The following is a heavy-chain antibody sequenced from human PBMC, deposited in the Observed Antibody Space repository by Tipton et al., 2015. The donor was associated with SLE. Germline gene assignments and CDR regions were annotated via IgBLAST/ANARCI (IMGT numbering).Heavy chain of an antibody. V-gene: IGHV3-23*01. CDR1: GFTFSSYA. J-gene: IGHJ4*02. D-gene: IGHD3-22*01. CDR3: ARDWGLLPGGSYFNY. CDR2: ISGSGGSI. Sequence: SLRLSCAASGFTFSSYAMSWVRQAPGKGLEWVSAISGSGGSIYFPDSVKGRFTISRDNSKNTLYLQMNSLRAEDTAVYYCARDWGLLPGGSYFNYWGQGTLVTVSS.